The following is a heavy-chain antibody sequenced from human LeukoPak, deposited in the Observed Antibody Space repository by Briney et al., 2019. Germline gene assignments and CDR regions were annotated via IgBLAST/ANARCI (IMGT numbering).Heavy chain of an antibody. CDR1: GFTFSGYA. CDR2: ISSSSSTI. D-gene: IGHD5-12*01. V-gene: IGHV3-48*02. CDR3: ARDRRVATRSTFDY. J-gene: IGHJ4*02. Sequence: TGGSLRLSCAASGFTFSGYAMIWVRQAPGKGLEWVSYISSSSSTIYYADSVKGRFTISRDNAKNSLYLQMNSLRDEDTAVYYCARDRRVATRSTFDYWGQGTLVTVSS.